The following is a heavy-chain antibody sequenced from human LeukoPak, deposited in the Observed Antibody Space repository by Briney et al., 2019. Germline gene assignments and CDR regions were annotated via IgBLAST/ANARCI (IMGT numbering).Heavy chain of an antibody. CDR3: AVDGDHAYDDAFDI. J-gene: IGHJ3*02. CDR2: IIPIFGTA. V-gene: IGHV1-69*13. D-gene: IGHD4-17*01. Sequence: SVKVSCKASGGTFSSYAISWVRQAPGQGLEWMGGIIPIFGTANYAQKFQGRATITADESTSTAYMELSSLRSEDTAVYYCAVDGDHAYDDAFDIWGQGTMVTVSS. CDR1: GGTFSSYA.